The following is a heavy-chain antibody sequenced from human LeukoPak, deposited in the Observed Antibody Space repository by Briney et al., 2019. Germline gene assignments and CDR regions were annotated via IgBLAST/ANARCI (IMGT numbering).Heavy chain of an antibody. CDR3: AKDLCSSGWYIDY. J-gene: IGHJ4*02. CDR2: NSGGSS. D-gene: IGHD6-19*01. Sequence: GGSLRLSCAASGFTFSTYGVYWVRQAPGKGLEWVSSNSGGSSYYADSVKGRFTISRDNSKNTLYLQMNSLRAEDTAVYYCAKDLCSSGWYIDYWGQGTLVTVSS. V-gene: IGHV3-23*01. CDR1: GFTFSTYG.